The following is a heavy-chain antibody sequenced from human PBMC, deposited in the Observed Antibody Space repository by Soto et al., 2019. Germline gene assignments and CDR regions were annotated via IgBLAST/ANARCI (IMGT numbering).Heavy chain of an antibody. D-gene: IGHD6-13*01. CDR2: ISAYNGNT. CDR1: GYTFTSYG. V-gene: IGHV1-18*01. J-gene: IGHJ3*02. CDR3: ARDRYSSSWDPNRTYAFDI. Sequence: QVQLVQSGAEVKKPGASVKVSCKASGYTFTSYGISWVRQAPGQGLEWMGWISAYNGNTNYAQKLQGRVTMTTDTSTSTAYMELRSLRSDDTAVYYCARDRYSSSWDPNRTYAFDIWGQGTMVTVSS.